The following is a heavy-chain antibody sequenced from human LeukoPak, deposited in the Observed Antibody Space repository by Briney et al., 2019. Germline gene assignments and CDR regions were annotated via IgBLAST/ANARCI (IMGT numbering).Heavy chain of an antibody. D-gene: IGHD2-15*01. CDR3: ARADMPVRYMDV. V-gene: IGHV4-59*08. J-gene: IGHJ6*03. CDR1: GGSVSSNY. Sequence: SETLSLTCTVSGGSVSSNYWSWIRQPPGKGLEWLGYIYYSGSTNYNPSLKSRVTISVDTSKNQFSLKLTSVTAADTAVYYCARADMPVRYMDVWGKGTTVTISS. CDR2: IYYSGST.